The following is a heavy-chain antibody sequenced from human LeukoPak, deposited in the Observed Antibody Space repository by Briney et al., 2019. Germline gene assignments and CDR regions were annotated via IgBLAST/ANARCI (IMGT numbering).Heavy chain of an antibody. V-gene: IGHV4-4*07. CDR3: ARDYCGGDCYSRGNRPRGAFDI. D-gene: IGHD2-21*02. J-gene: IGHJ3*02. CDR2: IYTSGST. CDR1: GGSISSYY. Sequence: SETLSLTCTVSGGSISSYYWSWIRQPAGKGLEWIGRIYTSGSTNYNPSLKSRVTMSVDTSKNQFSLKLSSVTAADTAVYYCARDYCGGDCYSRGNRPRGAFDISGQGTMVTVSS.